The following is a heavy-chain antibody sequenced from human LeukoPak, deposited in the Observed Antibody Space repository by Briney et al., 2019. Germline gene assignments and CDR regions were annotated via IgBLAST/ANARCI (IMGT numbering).Heavy chain of an antibody. CDR1: GYSLGKNYY. D-gene: IGHD3-22*01. J-gene: IGHJ4*02. V-gene: IGHV4-38-2*01. Sequence: SETLSLTCAVSGYSLGKNYYWGWIRQPPGKGLEWIGRIYGTGSTSYNPSLMNRVTMSVDTSKNHFSLKLTSVTAADTAVYYCARYDTRGSASTRFDYWGQGILVTISS. CDR2: IYGTGST. CDR3: ARYDTRGSASTRFDY.